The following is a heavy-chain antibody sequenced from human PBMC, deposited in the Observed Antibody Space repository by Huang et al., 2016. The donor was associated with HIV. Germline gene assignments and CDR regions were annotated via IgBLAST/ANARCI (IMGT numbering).Heavy chain of an antibody. CDR1: GFRFVNSA. Sequence: EVQLVESGGNLIQTGGSLRLACAASGFRFVNSAMYWVRQAPGKGLEWVSSISWNSANIAYGDSVKGRFTISRDNASNSLYLQMNSLRPDDTALYYCVKGDIVGTANFFDYWGQGTQVSVSS. J-gene: IGHJ4*02. CDR2: ISWNSANI. CDR3: VKGDIVGTANFFDY. D-gene: IGHD1-26*01. V-gene: IGHV3-9*01.